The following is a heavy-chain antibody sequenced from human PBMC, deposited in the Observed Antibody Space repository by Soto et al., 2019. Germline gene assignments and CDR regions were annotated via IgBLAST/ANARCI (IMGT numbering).Heavy chain of an antibody. J-gene: IGHJ4*02. CDR3: ASNRTGEEGGGYHRALDF. D-gene: IGHD3-10*01. V-gene: IGHV3-23*01. CDR2: ISGSGHIT. Sequence: EVQLLESGGGLVQPGESLRLSCAASGFTFSTYAMTWVRQAPGKGLEWLSAISGSGHITYYADSVKGRFTISRDNSKDMVFMQVYCLRGEHTAVDYGASNRTGEEGGGYHRALDFWGQGTLVTVSS. CDR1: GFTFSTYA.